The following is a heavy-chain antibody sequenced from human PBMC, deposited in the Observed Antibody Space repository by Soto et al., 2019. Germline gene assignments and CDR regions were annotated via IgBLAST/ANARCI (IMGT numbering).Heavy chain of an antibody. CDR2: IIPIFGTT. V-gene: IGHV1-69*12. D-gene: IGHD6-13*01. J-gene: IGHJ4*02. Sequence: QVQLVQSGAEVKKPGSSVKVSCKASGGTVSSYPISWVRQAPGQGLEWMGGIIPIFGTTHYAQKFQGRVTITADESTRTAHMELSSLRSEDTAVHYCAREKGQQLDYWGQGTLVTVSS. CDR1: GGTVSSYP. CDR3: AREKGQQLDY.